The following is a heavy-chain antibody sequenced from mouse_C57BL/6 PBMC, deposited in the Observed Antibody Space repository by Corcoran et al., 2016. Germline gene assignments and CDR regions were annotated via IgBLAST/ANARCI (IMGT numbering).Heavy chain of an antibody. CDR3: AKMGYYYGSSYPWFAY. D-gene: IGHD1-1*01. CDR2: INTYSGVP. J-gene: IGHJ3*01. Sequence: QIQLVQSGPELKKPGETVKISCKASGYTFTTYGMSWVKQAPGKGLKWMGWINTYSGVPTYADDFKGRFAFSLETSASTAYLQINNLKNEDTATYFCAKMGYYYGSSYPWFAYWGKGTLVTVSA. V-gene: IGHV9-3*01. CDR1: GYTFTTYG.